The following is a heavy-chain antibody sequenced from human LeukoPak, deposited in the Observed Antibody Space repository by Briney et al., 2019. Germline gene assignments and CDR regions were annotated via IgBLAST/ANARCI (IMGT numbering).Heavy chain of an antibody. CDR3: ARRFNYYDSSGYYQGFYFDY. CDR2: ISAY. D-gene: IGHD3-22*01. V-gene: IGHV1-18*01. J-gene: IGHJ4*02. Sequence: ASVKVSCKASGYTFTSYGINWVRQAPGQGVEGMGWISAYAQKFQGRVTMTIDTSTGTAYMELRSLISDDTAVYYCARRFNYYDSSGYYQGFYFDYWGLGTLVTVSS. CDR1: GYTFTSYG.